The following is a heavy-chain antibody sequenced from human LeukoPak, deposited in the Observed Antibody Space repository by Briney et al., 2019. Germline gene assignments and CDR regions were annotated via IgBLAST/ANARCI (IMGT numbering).Heavy chain of an antibody. Sequence: GGSLRLSCVVSGFTFTNYVVHWVRQAPGKGLEWVSSISSSSSYIYYADSVKGRFTISRDNAKNSLYLQMNSLRAEDTAVYYCARGVVRYFDYWGQGALVTVSS. J-gene: IGHJ4*02. CDR1: GFTFTNYV. CDR2: ISSSSSYI. CDR3: ARGVVRYFDY. V-gene: IGHV3-21*01. D-gene: IGHD3-9*01.